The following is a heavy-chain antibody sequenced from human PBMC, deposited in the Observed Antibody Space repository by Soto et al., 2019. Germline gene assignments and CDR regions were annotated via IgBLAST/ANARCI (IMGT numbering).Heavy chain of an antibody. CDR2: ISSDGSKI. Sequence: QVQLLESGGGVVQPGRSLRLSCAASGFTFSSYGIHWVRQAPGRGLEWVAVISSDGSKIYYAESVKDRLTISRDNSKNTLYLQMNSLRAEDTAVYYCAKGGDFYGMDVWGQGTTVTVSS. J-gene: IGHJ6*02. V-gene: IGHV3-30*18. CDR3: AKGGDFYGMDV. D-gene: IGHD2-15*01. CDR1: GFTFSSYG.